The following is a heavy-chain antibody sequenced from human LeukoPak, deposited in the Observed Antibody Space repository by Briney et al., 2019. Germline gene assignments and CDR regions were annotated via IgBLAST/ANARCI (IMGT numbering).Heavy chain of an antibody. CDR1: GFTFSSYS. V-gene: IGHV3-21*01. D-gene: IGHD2-2*01. J-gene: IGHJ3*02. CDR2: ISSSSSYI. Sequence: GGSLRLSCAASGFTFSSYSMNWVRQAPGKGLEWVSSISSSSSYIYYADSVKGRFTISRDNAKNSLYLQMDSLRAEDTAVYYCASGNYQLLFGLDAFDIWGQGTMVTVSS. CDR3: ASGNYQLLFGLDAFDI.